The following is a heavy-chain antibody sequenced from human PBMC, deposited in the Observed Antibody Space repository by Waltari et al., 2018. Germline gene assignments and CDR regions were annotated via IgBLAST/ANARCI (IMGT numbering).Heavy chain of an antibody. CDR1: GFAFSIYA. J-gene: IGHJ4*02. CDR2: IRDGSGTT. D-gene: IGHD3-10*01. Sequence: EVHLLESGGGLVQPGGSLRLSCAASGFAFSIYAMTWVRRAPGRGLEWVSTIRDGSGTTDYADSVKGRFTISRDNYKNMLYLQMNSLRADDSAVYYCAKAGSGVFFDSWGQGTLVTVSS. CDR3: AKAGSGVFFDS. V-gene: IGHV3-23*01.